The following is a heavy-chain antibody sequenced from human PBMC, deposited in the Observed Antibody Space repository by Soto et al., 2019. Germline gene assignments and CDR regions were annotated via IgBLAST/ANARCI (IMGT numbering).Heavy chain of an antibody. Sequence: QVQLQESGPGLVKPSQTLSLTCTVSGGSISSGGYYWSWIRQHPGKGLEWIGYIYYSGSTYYNPSLNSRVTISVDTSKNQFSLKLSSVTAADTAVYYCARVATGYYDSSGENYYYYGMDVWGQGTTVTVSS. CDR2: IYYSGST. V-gene: IGHV4-31*03. J-gene: IGHJ6*02. CDR3: ARVATGYYDSSGENYYYYGMDV. CDR1: GGSISSGGYY. D-gene: IGHD3-22*01.